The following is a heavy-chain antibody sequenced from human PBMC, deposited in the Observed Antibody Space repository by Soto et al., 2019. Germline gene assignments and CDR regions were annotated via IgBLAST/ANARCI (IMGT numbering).Heavy chain of an antibody. D-gene: IGHD1-20*01. CDR3: ARDLYNWNDVWYFDY. J-gene: IGHJ4*02. V-gene: IGHV3-21*01. CDR1: GFILSSYS. CDR2: ISSSSSYI. Sequence: EVRLVESGGGLVKPGGSLRLSCAASGFILSSYSMNWVRQAPGKGLEWVSSISSSSSYIYYADSVKGRFTISRDNAKSSLYLQMNSLRAEDTAVYYCARDLYNWNDVWYFDYWGQGTLVTVSS.